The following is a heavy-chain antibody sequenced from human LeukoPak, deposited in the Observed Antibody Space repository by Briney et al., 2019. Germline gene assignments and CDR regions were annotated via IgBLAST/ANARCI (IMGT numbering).Heavy chain of an antibody. CDR2: IYPGASDT. CDR3: ARRGYCSGGSCHSAHFDY. CDR1: GYSFTSYW. Sequence: GESLEISCKVSGYSFTSYWIGRVRQMPGKGLEWMGIIYPGASDTRYSPSFQGQVTISADKSISTAYLQWSSLKASDTAMYYCARRGYCSGGSCHSAHFDYWGQGTLVTVSS. V-gene: IGHV5-51*01. J-gene: IGHJ4*02. D-gene: IGHD2-15*01.